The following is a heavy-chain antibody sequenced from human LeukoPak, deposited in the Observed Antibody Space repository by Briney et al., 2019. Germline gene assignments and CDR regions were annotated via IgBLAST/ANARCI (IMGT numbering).Heavy chain of an antibody. J-gene: IGHJ4*02. CDR3: AREGVVKPIDY. Sequence: SVKVSFKASGYTFTGYYMHWVRLAPAQGLEWMGRINPNSGGTNYAEKFQGRVTMTRDTAISTAYMELSRLRSDDTAVYYCAREGVVKPIDYWGQGTLVTVSS. CDR1: GYTFTGYY. CDR2: INPNSGGT. V-gene: IGHV1-2*06. D-gene: IGHD2-15*01.